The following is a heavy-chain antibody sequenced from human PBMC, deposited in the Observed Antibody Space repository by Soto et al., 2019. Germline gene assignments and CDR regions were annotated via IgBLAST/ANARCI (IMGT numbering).Heavy chain of an antibody. V-gene: IGHV1-2*04. J-gene: IGHJ3*02. CDR2: INPNSGGT. D-gene: IGHD3-10*01. CDR3: ARDFPSPARMVRGVLTTHSAFDI. Sequence: ASVKVSCKASGYTFTGYYMHLVRQAPGQGLEWMGWINPNSGGTNYAQKFQGWVTMTRDTSISTAYMELSRLRSDDTAVYYCARDFPSPARMVRGVLTTHSAFDIWVQGTMVTVSS. CDR1: GYTFTGYY.